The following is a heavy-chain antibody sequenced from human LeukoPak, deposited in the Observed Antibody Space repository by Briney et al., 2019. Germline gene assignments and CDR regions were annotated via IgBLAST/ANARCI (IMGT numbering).Heavy chain of an antibody. V-gene: IGHV3-23*01. D-gene: IGHD6-13*01. CDR3: AKAKQQLVEPWFDP. Sequence: GGSPRLSCAASGFTFSSYAMSWVRQAPGKGLEWVSAISGSGGSTYYADSVKGRFTISRDNSKNTLYLQMNSLRAEDTAVYYCAKAKQQLVEPWFDPWGQGTLVTVSS. J-gene: IGHJ5*02. CDR1: GFTFSSYA. CDR2: ISGSGGST.